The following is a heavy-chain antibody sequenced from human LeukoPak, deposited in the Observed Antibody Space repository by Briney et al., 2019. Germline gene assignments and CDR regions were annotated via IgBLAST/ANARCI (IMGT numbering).Heavy chain of an antibody. D-gene: IGHD3-10*01. CDR1: GFTFGSYA. Sequence: PGGSLRLSCSASGFTFGSYAMHWVRQAPGKRLEYVSAISSNGGSTYYADSVKGRFTISRDNSKNALYLQMSSLRTEDTAVYHCVKSSITMVRGVPDWGQGTLVTVSS. CDR3: VKSSITMVRGVPD. CDR2: ISSNGGST. J-gene: IGHJ4*02. V-gene: IGHV3-64D*06.